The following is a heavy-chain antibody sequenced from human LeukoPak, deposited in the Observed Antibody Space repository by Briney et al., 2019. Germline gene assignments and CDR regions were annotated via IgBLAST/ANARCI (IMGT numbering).Heavy chain of an antibody. CDR3: TRGTSQYQLLYGRAYYYYYGMDV. J-gene: IGHJ6*02. D-gene: IGHD2-2*02. CDR1: GFTFGDYA. V-gene: IGHV3-49*04. CDR2: IRSKAYGGTT. Sequence: PGGSLRLSCTASGFTFGDYAMSWVRQAPGKGLEWVGFIRSKAYGGTTEYAASVKGRFILSRDDSKSIAYLQMNSLKTEDTAVYYCTRGTSQYQLLYGRAYYYYYGMDVWGQGTTVTVSS.